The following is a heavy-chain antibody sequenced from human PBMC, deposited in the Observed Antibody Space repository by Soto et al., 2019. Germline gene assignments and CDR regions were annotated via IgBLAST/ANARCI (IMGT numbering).Heavy chain of an antibody. V-gene: IGHV4-31*03. CDR1: AGCISSGDYY. J-gene: IGHJ5*02. CDR2: IYFSGTT. CDR3: ARRDRSGFSYWLDT. D-gene: IGHD3-22*01. Sequence: PSETLSLTCTVSAGCISSGDYYWSWIRQHPGKGLEWIGTIYFSGTTYYNPSLKSRVTISVDTSKSQFSLKLSSVTAADTAVYYCARRDRSGFSYWLDTWGQGTLVTVS.